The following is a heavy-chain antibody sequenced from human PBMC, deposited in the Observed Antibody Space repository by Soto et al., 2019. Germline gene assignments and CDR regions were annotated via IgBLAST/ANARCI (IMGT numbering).Heavy chain of an antibody. J-gene: IGHJ4*02. Sequence: EVQLVESGGDLVRPGGSLRLSCAASGFTFSTYSMNWVRQAPGRGLEWVSSISSSSSFIYYADSVKGRFTISRDNAKNSLFLLMSSLRAEDTAVYYCAKDRGDSNPSEFDYWGQGTLVTVSS. CDR2: ISSSSSFI. CDR1: GFTFSTYS. CDR3: AKDRGDSNPSEFDY. D-gene: IGHD3-10*01. V-gene: IGHV3-21*01.